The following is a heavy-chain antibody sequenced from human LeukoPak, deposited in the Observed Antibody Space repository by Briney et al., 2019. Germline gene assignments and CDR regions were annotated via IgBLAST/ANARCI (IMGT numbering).Heavy chain of an antibody. V-gene: IGHV1-46*01. CDR2: ISPTGAST. D-gene: IGHD1-14*01. Sequence: VASLKASCTAFGYTFTSNYMHWVRQAPGQRPEWMGVISPTGASTTYAQKLQGRVTLTRDMSTSTDYLELSSLRSEDTAVYYCAREAVLSGVVVTPETREFDYWGQGTLVTVSS. J-gene: IGHJ4*02. CDR3: AREAVLSGVVVTPETREFDY. CDR1: GYTFTSNY.